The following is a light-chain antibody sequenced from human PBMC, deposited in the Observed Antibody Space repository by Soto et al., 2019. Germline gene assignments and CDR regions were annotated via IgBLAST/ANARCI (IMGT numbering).Light chain of an antibody. CDR2: DVS. CDR3: CSYAGSYYV. V-gene: IGLV2-11*01. Sequence: QSALTQPRSVSGSPGQSVTISCTGTSSDVGGYNYVSWYQQHPGKAPKLMIYDVSKRPSGVPDRFSGSKSGNTASLTISGLQAEDDADYYGCSYAGSYYVFGTGTKLTVL. CDR1: SSDVGGYNY. J-gene: IGLJ1*01.